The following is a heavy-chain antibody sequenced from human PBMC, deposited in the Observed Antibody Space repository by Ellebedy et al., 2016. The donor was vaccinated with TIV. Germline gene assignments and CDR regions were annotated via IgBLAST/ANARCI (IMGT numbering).Heavy chain of an antibody. D-gene: IGHD3-3*01. CDR2: IYYGGST. CDR3: AREFRGDYDFWSGYQSGGYFDY. J-gene: IGHJ4*02. Sequence: SETLSLTCTVSGGSISSSPYYWGWIRQSPGTGLEWIGTIYYGGSTYYNPSLKSRVTISVDTSKNQFSLKLSSVTAADTAVYYCAREFRGDYDFWSGYQSGGYFDYWGQGTLVTVSS. CDR1: GGSISSSPYY. V-gene: IGHV4-39*07.